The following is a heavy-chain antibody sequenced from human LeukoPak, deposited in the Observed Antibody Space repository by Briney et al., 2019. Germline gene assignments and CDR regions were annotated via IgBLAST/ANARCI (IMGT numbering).Heavy chain of an antibody. CDR2: ISAYNGKT. CDR1: GYTFTSYG. Sequence: GASVELSCKASGYTFTSYGISWVRQAPGQGLEWMGWISAYNGKTNYAQKLQGRVTMTTDTSTSTAYKELRSLRSDDTAVYYCARDLLYCSGGSCYSLDAFDIWGQGTMVTVSS. V-gene: IGHV1-18*04. CDR3: ARDLLYCSGGSCYSLDAFDI. D-gene: IGHD2-15*01. J-gene: IGHJ3*02.